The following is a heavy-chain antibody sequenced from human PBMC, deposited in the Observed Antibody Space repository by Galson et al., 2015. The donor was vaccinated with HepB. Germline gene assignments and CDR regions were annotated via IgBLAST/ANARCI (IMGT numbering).Heavy chain of an antibody. J-gene: IGHJ4*02. CDR3: ARGDYYGSGSYG. D-gene: IGHD3-10*01. CDR1: GFTFSSYS. Sequence: SLRLSCAASGFTFSSYSMNWVRQAPGKGLEWASYVSSSSSTIYYADSVKGRFTISRDNAKNSLYLQMNSLRAEDTAVYYCARGDYYGSGSYGWGQGTLVTVSS. CDR2: VSSSSSTI. V-gene: IGHV3-48*04.